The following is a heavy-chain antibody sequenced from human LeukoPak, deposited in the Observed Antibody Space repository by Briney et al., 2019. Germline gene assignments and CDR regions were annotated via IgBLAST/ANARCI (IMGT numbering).Heavy chain of an antibody. CDR3: VTRIAATY. D-gene: IGHD6-6*01. CDR2: IYTGSNT. Sequence: GGSLRLSCAASGFTVSKNYMSWVRQTPGRGLEWVSLIYTGSNTYYSDSVKGRFTISRDQSKNTLYHQMNSLRGEDTVLYYCVTRIAATYWGQGALVSVSS. V-gene: IGHV3-66*01. J-gene: IGHJ4*02. CDR1: GFTVSKNY.